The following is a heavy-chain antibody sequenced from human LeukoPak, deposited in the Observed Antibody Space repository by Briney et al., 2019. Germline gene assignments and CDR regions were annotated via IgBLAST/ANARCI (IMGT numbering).Heavy chain of an antibody. CDR3: ARARMSYDFWSGYYPPGPRLNAFDI. J-gene: IGHJ3*02. V-gene: IGHV3-7*01. D-gene: IGHD3-3*01. CDR2: IKQDGSEK. CDR1: GFTFSSYW. Sequence: PGGSLRLSCAASGFTFSSYWMSWVRQAPGKGREWVANIKQDGSEKYYVDSVKGRFTISRDNAKNSLYLQMNSLRAEDTAVYYCARARMSYDFWSGYYPPGPRLNAFDIWGQGTMVTVSS.